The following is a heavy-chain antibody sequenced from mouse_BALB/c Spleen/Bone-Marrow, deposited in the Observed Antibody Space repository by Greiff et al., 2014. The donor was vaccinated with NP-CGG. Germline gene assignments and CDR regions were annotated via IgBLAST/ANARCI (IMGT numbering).Heavy chain of an antibody. CDR1: GYKLPDFC. Sequence: QLREAGGAVVRPGVSGGVSCKGFGYKLPDFCLHRGKLSHAKSLAGIGIISSSYGDATYNQKFKGKATMTVDKSSNTAYMELARLTSENSAIYYCARGLSYYYGTSYYFDYWGQGTTLTVSS. D-gene: IGHD1-1*01. CDR3: ARGLSYYYGTSYYFDY. CDR2: ISSSYGDA. V-gene: IGHV1S137*01. J-gene: IGHJ2*01.